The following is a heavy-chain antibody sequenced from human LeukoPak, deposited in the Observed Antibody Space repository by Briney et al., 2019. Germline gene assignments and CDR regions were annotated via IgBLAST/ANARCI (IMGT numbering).Heavy chain of an antibody. J-gene: IGHJ3*02. V-gene: IGHV3-30*18. CDR1: GFTFSSYG. CDR2: ISYDGSNK. D-gene: IGHD2-2*01. CDR3: AKDHGLGSSTSWEPGAFDI. Sequence: PGRPLRLSCAASGFTFSSYGMHWVRQAPGKGLEWVAVISYDGSNKYYADSVKGRFTISRDNSKNTLYLQMNSLRAEDTAVYYCAKDHGLGSSTSWEPGAFDIWGQGTMVTVSS.